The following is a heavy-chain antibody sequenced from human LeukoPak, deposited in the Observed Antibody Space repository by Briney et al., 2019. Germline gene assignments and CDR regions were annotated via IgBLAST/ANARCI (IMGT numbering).Heavy chain of an antibody. Sequence: GASVKVSCKASAYTFTGYYMHWVRQAPGQGLEWMGWINPDSGGTNYAQKFQGRVTMPRDTSISTAYMEVSRLRSDDTAVYYCAREGSGWYGNFDYWGQGTLVTVSS. CDR1: AYTFTGYY. CDR3: AREGSGWYGNFDY. CDR2: INPDSGGT. V-gene: IGHV1-2*02. D-gene: IGHD6-19*01. J-gene: IGHJ4*02.